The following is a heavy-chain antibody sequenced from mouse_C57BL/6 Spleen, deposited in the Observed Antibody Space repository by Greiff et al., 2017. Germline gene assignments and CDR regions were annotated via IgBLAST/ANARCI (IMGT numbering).Heavy chain of an antibody. Sequence: EVQVVQPGAGLVKPGGSLKLSCAASGFTFSDYGMHWVRQAPGNGLEWVAYISSGSSTINYADTVKGRFTISRDNATNTPFLPMTSLGSEDTAVYDCARQSYDGPYAMDYWGQGASVTVSS. V-gene: IGHV5-17*01. CDR1: GFTFSDYG. CDR2: ISSGSSTI. J-gene: IGHJ4*01. CDR3: ARQSYDGPYAMDY. D-gene: IGHD2-3*01.